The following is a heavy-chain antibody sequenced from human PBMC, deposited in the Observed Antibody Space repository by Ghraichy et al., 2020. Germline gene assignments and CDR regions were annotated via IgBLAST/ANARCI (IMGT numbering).Heavy chain of an antibody. CDR3: ARFYGGDSDGYFES. D-gene: IGHD4-23*01. J-gene: IGHJ4*02. V-gene: IGHV3-33*01. Sequence: GGSLRLSCATSGFTFSSHGMHWVRQAPGKGLEWVALISYDGSNQNYIDSVKGRFAISRDNSKNTLFLQMNSLRAEDTAVYYCARFYGGDSDGYFESWGQGTLVTVSS. CDR2: ISYDGSNQ. CDR1: GFTFSSHG.